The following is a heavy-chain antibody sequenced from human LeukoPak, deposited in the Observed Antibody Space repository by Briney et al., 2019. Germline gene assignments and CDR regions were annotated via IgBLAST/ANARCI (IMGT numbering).Heavy chain of an antibody. CDR1: GFTFSNPA. CDR3: AKGIYSSGWSYFDY. CDR2: LSGSGITT. V-gene: IGHV3-23*01. Sequence: PGGSLRLSCAASGFTFSNPAMSWVRQAPGKGLEWVSTLSGSGITTYYADSVTGRFTISGDNSKNTLYLQMNSLRAEDTAVYYCAKGIYSSGWSYFDYWGHGTLDTVSS. J-gene: IGHJ4*01. D-gene: IGHD6-19*01.